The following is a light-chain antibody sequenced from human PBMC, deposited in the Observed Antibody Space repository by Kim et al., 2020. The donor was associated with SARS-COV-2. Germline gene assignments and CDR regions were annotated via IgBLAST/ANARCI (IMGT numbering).Light chain of an antibody. CDR3: QTWGTGIRV. V-gene: IGLV4-69*01. CDR1: RGNSSYA. J-gene: IGLJ3*02. CDR2: LNSYGTH. Sequence: ASAKLACAMSRGNSSYAIGWHQQQPEHGPQYLINLNSYGTHSKADRIPARFSGSCSVAERYLTISSLQSEDEADYYCQTWGTGIRVFGGGTQLSVL.